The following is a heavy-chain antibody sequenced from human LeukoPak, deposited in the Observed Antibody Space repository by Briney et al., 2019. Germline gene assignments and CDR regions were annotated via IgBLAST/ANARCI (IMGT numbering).Heavy chain of an antibody. V-gene: IGHV3-74*01. D-gene: IGHD3-22*01. CDR2: IKSDGIST. CDR1: GFSFSSTW. J-gene: IGHJ4*02. CDR3: VRDSYYSLDY. Sequence: GGSLRLSCAASGFSFSSTWMHWVRQAPGKGLVWVSRIKSDGISTIYADSVKGRFTISRDNAKNTLYLQINSLRAEDTAVYYCVRDSYYSLDYWGQGTLVTVSS.